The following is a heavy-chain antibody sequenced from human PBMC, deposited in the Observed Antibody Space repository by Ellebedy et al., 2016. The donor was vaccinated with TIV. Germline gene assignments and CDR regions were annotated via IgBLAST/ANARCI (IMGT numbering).Heavy chain of an antibody. CDR1: GLTFSSFG. CDR3: ARAPTASGRVWYFDL. V-gene: IGHV3-30*03. J-gene: IGHJ2*01. Sequence: GGSLRLXXAASGLTFSSFGMHWVRQAPGKGLEWVAVISYDGSNKYYADSVKGRFTISRENAKNSFYLQMNSLKAGDTAVYYCARAPTASGRVWYFDLWGRGTRVTVSA. CDR2: ISYDGSNK. D-gene: IGHD3-10*01.